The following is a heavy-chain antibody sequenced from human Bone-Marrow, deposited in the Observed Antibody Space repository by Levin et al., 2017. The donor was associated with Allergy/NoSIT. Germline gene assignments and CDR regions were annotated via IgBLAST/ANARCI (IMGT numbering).Heavy chain of an antibody. V-gene: IGHV3-23*01. CDR1: GLTFNKYA. D-gene: IGHD1-7*01. Sequence: PGGSLRLSCVASGLTFNKYAMSWVRQPPGRGLEWVSGISSSGGSTFDADSVTGRFTISRDNSKNTLYLQMSSLRVEDTAAYYCIIGYNWNYEGTWGQGTRVTVSS. CDR3: IIGYNWNYEGT. CDR2: ISSSGGST. J-gene: IGHJ4*02.